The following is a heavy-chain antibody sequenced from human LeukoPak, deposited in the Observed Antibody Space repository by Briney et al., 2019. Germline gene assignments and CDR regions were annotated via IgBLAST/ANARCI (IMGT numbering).Heavy chain of an antibody. CDR3: ARSIPYGTTWYGCSDY. Sequence: GGSLRLSCAASGFPFSSYSMTWVRQAPGKGLEWVANIKPDGTTKFYVDSVKGRFTISRDNALNSLYLQMDSLRAEDTAIYYCARSIPYGTTWYGCSDYWGQGTLVTVSS. D-gene: IGHD6-13*01. CDR1: GFPFSSYS. CDR2: IKPDGTTK. J-gene: IGHJ4*02. V-gene: IGHV3-7*03.